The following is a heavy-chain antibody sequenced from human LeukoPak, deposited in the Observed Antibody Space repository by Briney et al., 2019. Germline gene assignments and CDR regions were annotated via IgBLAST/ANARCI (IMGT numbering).Heavy chain of an antibody. V-gene: IGHV4-34*01. CDR2: INHSGST. J-gene: IGHJ5*02. D-gene: IGHD3-3*01. Sequence: SETLSLTCAVYGGSFSGYYWSWIRQPPGKGLEWIGEINHSGSTNYNPSLKSRVTISVDTSKNQFSLKLSSVTAADTAVYYCARHGLRFLEWLPNWFDPWGQGTLVTVSS. CDR3: ARHGLRFLEWLPNWFDP. CDR1: GGSFSGYY.